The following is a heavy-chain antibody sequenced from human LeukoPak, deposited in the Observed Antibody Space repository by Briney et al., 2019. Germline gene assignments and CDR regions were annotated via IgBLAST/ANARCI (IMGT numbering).Heavy chain of an antibody. J-gene: IGHJ3*02. CDR2: INPNSGGT. Sequence: ASVKVSCKASGYTFTGYHIHWVRQAPGQGLEWMGWINPNSGGTNYAQKFQGRVTMTRDTSISTAYMELSSLRSEDTAVYYCARDTPPPWWGSRGEHAFDIWGQGTMVTVSS. V-gene: IGHV1-2*02. D-gene: IGHD2-21*01. CDR1: GYTFTGYH. CDR3: ARDTPPPWWGSRGEHAFDI.